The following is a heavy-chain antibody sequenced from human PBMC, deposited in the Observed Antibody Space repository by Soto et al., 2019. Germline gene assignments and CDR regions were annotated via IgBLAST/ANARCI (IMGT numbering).Heavy chain of an antibody. CDR2: IYWDDGK. Sequence: GSGPTLVNPTQTLTLTCTFSEFSLTTTGVGVAWIRQPPGKALEWLALIYWDDGKRYSPSPSLKNRLTITNDTSKNQVVLTMANRDPMDTATYYCAHRRYNGGSRPFDFWGQGTLVTVSS. V-gene: IGHV2-5*02. CDR1: EFSLTTTGVG. D-gene: IGHD2-8*01. J-gene: IGHJ4*02. CDR3: AHRRYNGGSRPFDF.